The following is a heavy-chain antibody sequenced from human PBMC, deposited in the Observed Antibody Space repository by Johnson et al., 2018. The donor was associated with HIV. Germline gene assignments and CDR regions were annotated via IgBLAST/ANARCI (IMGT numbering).Heavy chain of an antibody. D-gene: IGHD2-15*01. V-gene: IGHV3-30*04. J-gene: IGHJ3*01. CDR1: GFTFSSYA. CDR2: ISYDGSNK. CDR3: AKEDCSAIVCSDDGVHL. Sequence: VQLVESGGGVVQPGRSLRLSCAASGFTFSSYAMHWVRQAPGKGLEWVAVISYDGSNKYYADSVKGRFTISRDSSKTTLFLQMKSLRPEDTAVYFWAKEDCSAIVCSDDGVHLWGQGTMVTLSS.